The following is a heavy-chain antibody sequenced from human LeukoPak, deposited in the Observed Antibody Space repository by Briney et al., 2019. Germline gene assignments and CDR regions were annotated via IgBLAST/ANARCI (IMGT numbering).Heavy chain of an antibody. CDR2: FDPEDGET. Sequence: ASVKVSCKVSGYTLTELSMHWVRQAPGKGLEWMGGFDPEDGETIYAQKFQGRVTMTEDTSTDTAYMELSSLRSEDTAAYYCATPYFSKSDAFDIWGQGTMVTVSS. V-gene: IGHV1-24*01. CDR3: ATPYFSKSDAFDI. J-gene: IGHJ3*02. CDR1: GYTLTELS. D-gene: IGHD2/OR15-2a*01.